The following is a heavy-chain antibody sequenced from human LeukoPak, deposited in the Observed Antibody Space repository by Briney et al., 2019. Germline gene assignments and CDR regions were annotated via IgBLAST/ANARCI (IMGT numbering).Heavy chain of an antibody. D-gene: IGHD5-12*01. J-gene: IGHJ3*02. Sequence: GGSLRLSCAASGFSFSSFSMNWVRQAPGKGLEWVSYISGGSSFTYYVDSVKGRFTISRDNAKNSLYLQMNSLRAEDTAIYYCARDVSGYSGYDAFDIWGQGTMVTVSS. CDR3: ARDVSGYSGYDAFDI. CDR1: GFSFSSFS. V-gene: IGHV3-21*01. CDR2: ISGGSSFT.